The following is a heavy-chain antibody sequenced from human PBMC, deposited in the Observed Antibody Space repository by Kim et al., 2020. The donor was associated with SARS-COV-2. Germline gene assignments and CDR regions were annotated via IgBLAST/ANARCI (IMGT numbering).Heavy chain of an antibody. Sequence: GGSLRLSCAVSGFTFTIYGMSWVRQAPGKGLEWVSWISSSGTDTYYADSVKGRFTISRDTSKNTLYLQMDSLRAADTALYYCAEERGDILYFGAPYDAFDTWGQGTLVTVSS. D-gene: IGHD3-10*01. V-gene: IGHV3-23*01. CDR1: GFTFTIYG. CDR2: ISSSGTDT. J-gene: IGHJ4*02. CDR3: AEERGDILYFGAPYDAFDT.